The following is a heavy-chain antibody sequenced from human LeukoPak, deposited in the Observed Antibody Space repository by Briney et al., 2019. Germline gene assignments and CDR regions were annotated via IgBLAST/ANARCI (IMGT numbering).Heavy chain of an antibody. J-gene: IGHJ4*02. CDR3: ARVAQGCISTSCYVDY. CDR1: GYTFTTYD. Sequence: ASVTVSCTASGYTFTTYDISWVRQAPGQGLEGMAWISADNANTNYAQKLQGRVTMTTDTSTSTAYMELRSLRSDDTAVYYCARVAQGCISTSCYVDYWGQGTLVTVSP. D-gene: IGHD2-2*01. V-gene: IGHV1-18*01. CDR2: ISADNANT.